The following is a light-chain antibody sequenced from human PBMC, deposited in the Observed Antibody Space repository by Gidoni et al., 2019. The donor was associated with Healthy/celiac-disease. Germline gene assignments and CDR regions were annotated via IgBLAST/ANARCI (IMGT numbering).Light chain of an antibody. CDR1: KLGDTY. Sequence: SSALTQPPSVSVSPGQTASITCSGDKLGDTYACWYQQKPAQSPVLVIYQDSKRPSGIPERFSGSNSGNTATLTISGTQAMDEADYYCQAWDSSTVVFGGGTKLTVL. V-gene: IGLV3-1*01. CDR3: QAWDSSTVV. CDR2: QDS. J-gene: IGLJ2*01.